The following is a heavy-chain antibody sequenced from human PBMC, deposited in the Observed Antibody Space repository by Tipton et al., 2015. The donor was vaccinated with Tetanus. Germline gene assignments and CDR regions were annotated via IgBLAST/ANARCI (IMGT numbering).Heavy chain of an antibody. Sequence: SLRLSCAASGFTFSSYSMNWARQAPGKGLEWVSYISSSSSTIYYADSVKGRFTISKDNAKNSLYLQMNSLRAEDTAVYYCARDPYCTNGVCYRGWFDPWGQGTLVTVSS. CDR2: ISSSSSTI. CDR3: ARDPYCTNGVCYRGWFDP. J-gene: IGHJ5*02. D-gene: IGHD2-8*01. CDR1: GFTFSSYS. V-gene: IGHV3-48*01.